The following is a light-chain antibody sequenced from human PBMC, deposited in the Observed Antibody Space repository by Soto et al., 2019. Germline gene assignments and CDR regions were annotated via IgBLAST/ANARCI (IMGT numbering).Light chain of an antibody. Sequence: QSVLTQPPSVSGAPGQRVTISCTGSSSNIGANYDVHWYQHRPGTAPKLLIYDNTNRPSGVPGRFSGSKSGTSASLAITGLQAEDEADYYCQSSDLSLNGFWAFGGGTKLTVL. CDR3: QSSDLSLNGFWA. CDR2: DNT. CDR1: SSNIGANYD. J-gene: IGLJ3*02. V-gene: IGLV1-40*01.